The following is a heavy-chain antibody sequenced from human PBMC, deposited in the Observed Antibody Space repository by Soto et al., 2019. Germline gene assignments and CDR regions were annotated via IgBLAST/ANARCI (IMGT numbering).Heavy chain of an antibody. Sequence: EVQLLESGGGLVQPGGSLRLSCAASGFTFSSYAMSWVRQAPGKGLEWVSAISGSGGSTYYADSVKGRFTISRDNAKNSLYLPMNSLRAEDTAVYYCAKGREEMATTGYWYFDLWGRGTLVTVSS. CDR2: ISGSGGST. CDR3: AKGREEMATTGYWYFDL. J-gene: IGHJ2*01. CDR1: GFTFSSYA. D-gene: IGHD1-26*01. V-gene: IGHV3-23*01.